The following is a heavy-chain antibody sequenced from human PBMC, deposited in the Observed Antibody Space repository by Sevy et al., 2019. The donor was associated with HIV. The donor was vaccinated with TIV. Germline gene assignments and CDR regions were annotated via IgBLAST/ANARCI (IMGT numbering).Heavy chain of an antibody. J-gene: IGHJ4*02. CDR3: ARLGNAKYYYDSSGYFQIDY. CDR2: FYYGGST. Sequence: SETLSLTCAVSGGSISSSSYYWGWIRQPPGKGLEWIGSFYYGGSTYYNPSLKSRVTISVDPSKNQFSLKLSSVTAADTAVYYCARLGNAKYYYDSSGYFQIDYWGQGTLVTVSS. D-gene: IGHD3-22*01. V-gene: IGHV4-39*01. CDR1: GGSISSSSYY.